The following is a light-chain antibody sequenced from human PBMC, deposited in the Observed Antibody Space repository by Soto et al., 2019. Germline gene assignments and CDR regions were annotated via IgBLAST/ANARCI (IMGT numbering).Light chain of an antibody. V-gene: IGKV3D-15*01. CDR1: QTVNSN. J-gene: IGKJ4*01. Sequence: EIVLTQSPATLSLSPGERATLSCRASQTVNSNLAWYQKKPGQAPRLLIYGTSTRAPGIPARFSGSGSGTEFTLTISSLQSEDFAVYYCQQYNNWPPLTFGGGTKVEIK. CDR3: QQYNNWPPLT. CDR2: GTS.